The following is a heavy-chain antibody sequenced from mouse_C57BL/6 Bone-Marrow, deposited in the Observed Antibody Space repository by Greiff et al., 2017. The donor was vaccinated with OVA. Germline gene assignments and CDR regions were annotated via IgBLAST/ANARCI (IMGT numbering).Heavy chain of an antibody. CDR2: ISYSGST. CDR3: ARADYYGTPFAY. CDR1: GYSITSGYD. J-gene: IGHJ3*01. D-gene: IGHD1-1*01. Sequence: DVQLHESGPGMVKPSQSLSLTCTVTGYSITSGYDWHWIRHFPGNKLEWMGYISYSGSTNYNPSLKSRISITHDTSKNHFFLKLNSVTTEDTATYYCARADYYGTPFAYWGQGTLVTVSA. V-gene: IGHV3-1*01.